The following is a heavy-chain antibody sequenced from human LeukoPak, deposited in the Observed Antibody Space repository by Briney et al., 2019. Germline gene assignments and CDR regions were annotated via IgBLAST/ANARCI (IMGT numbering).Heavy chain of an antibody. J-gene: IGHJ6*01. CDR2: INSDGSST. V-gene: IGHV3-74*01. CDR1: GFTFNRYW. D-gene: IGHD2-15*01. Sequence: GGSLRLSCAASGFTFNRYWMHWVRQTPGKGPVWVSHINSDGSSTNYADSVKGRFTISRDNAKNTLYLQMNSLRAEDTAVYYCVRLGYCSGGTCFGMDVWGQRITVTVSS. CDR3: VRLGYCSGGTCFGMDV.